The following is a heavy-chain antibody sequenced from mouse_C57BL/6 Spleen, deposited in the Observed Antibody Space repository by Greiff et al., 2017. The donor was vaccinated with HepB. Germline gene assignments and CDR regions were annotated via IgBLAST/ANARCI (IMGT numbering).Heavy chain of an antibody. D-gene: IGHD1-1*01. CDR2: IHPNSGST. Sequence: QVQLQQPGAELVKPGASVKLSCKASGYTFTSYWMHWVKQRPGQGLEWIGMIHPNSGSTNYNEKFKSKATLTVDKSSSTAYMQLSSLTSEDSAVYYCARGPIYYGSSYWYCDVWGTGTTVTVSS. V-gene: IGHV1-64*01. J-gene: IGHJ1*03. CDR3: ARGPIYYGSSYWYCDV. CDR1: GYTFTSYW.